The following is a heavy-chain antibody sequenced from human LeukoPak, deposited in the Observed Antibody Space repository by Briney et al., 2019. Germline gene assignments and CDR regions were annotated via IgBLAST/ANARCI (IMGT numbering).Heavy chain of an antibody. J-gene: IGHJ4*02. CDR2: ISTSGSTL. CDR3: ARGIYYFDH. V-gene: IGHV3-48*03. Sequence: PGGSVRLSCEASGFTFSTYAMNWVRQAPGKGLEWVSYISTSGSTLYSADSVRGLFTISRDNAKNSLYLQMNSLRAEDTAVYYCARGIYYFDHCGRGNLVTVSS. CDR1: GFTFSTYA.